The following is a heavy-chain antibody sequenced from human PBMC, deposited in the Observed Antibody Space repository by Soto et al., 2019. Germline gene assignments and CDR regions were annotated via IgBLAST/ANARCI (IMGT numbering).Heavy chain of an antibody. CDR1: GFTFSSYG. CDR3: VKDYCSGGSCGWFDP. J-gene: IGHJ5*02. CDR2: ISYDGSNK. Sequence: PGGSLRLSCAASGFTFSSYGMHWVRQAPGKGLEWVAVISYDGSNKYYADSVKGRFTISRDNSKNTLYLQMNSLRAEDTAVYYCVKDYCSGGSCGWFDPWGQGTLVTVSS. D-gene: IGHD2-15*01. V-gene: IGHV3-30*18.